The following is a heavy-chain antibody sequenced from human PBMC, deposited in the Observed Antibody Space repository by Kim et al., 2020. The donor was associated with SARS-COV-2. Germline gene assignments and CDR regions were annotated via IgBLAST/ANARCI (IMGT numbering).Heavy chain of an antibody. V-gene: IGHV4-39*07. J-gene: IGHJ1*01. CDR1: DGSIRNSKYY. CDR3: ARGELPLLAVTSDTAYFQH. D-gene: IGHD6-19*01. Sequence: SETLSLTCTVSDGSIRNSKYYWGWIRQPPGKGLEWIGTIYYSGTTYYNPSLKSRVTISVDRSKNHFSLKLRSVTGADTAVYHCARGELPLLAVTSDTAYFQHWGQGTLGTVSS. CDR2: IYYSGTT.